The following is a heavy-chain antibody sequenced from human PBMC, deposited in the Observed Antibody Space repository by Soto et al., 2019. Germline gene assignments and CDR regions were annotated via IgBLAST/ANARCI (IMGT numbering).Heavy chain of an antibody. CDR3: ARRGASSSWYFDY. CDR1: GGSISSYY. D-gene: IGHD6-13*01. Sequence: TLSLTCTVSGGSISSYYWSWIRQPPGKGLEWIGYIYYSGSTNYNPSLKSRVTISVDTSKNQFSLKLSSVTAADTAVYYCARRGASSSWYFDYWGQGTLVTVSS. J-gene: IGHJ4*02. CDR2: IYYSGST. V-gene: IGHV4-59*08.